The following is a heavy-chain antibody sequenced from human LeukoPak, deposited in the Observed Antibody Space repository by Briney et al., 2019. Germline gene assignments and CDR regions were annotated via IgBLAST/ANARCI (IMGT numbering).Heavy chain of an antibody. CDR3: ARHIDFGRGYRNGYNY. Sequence: GESLKISCKGSGYTFISYWIGWVRQMPGKGLEWMGIIYPGDSDTRYSPSFQGQVTIAADRSTSTAYLQWSSLKASDTAMYYCARHIDFGRGYRNGYNYWGQGTLVTVSS. CDR2: IYPGDSDT. V-gene: IGHV5-51*01. CDR1: GYTFISYW. J-gene: IGHJ4*02. D-gene: IGHD5-18*01.